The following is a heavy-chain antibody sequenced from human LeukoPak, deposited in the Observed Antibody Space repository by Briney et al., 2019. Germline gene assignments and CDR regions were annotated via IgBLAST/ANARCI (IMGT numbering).Heavy chain of an antibody. D-gene: IGHD6-19*01. CDR3: ARGYSDGWYIAY. V-gene: IGHV1-2*02. CDR1: GYTFTGYY. Sequence: ASVKVSCKSSGYTFTGYYIHWVRQAPGQALEWMGWINPNNGGTNFAQKFQGRVTMTRDTSISTAYVELSRVTYDDTAVYYCARGYSDGWYIAYWGQGTPVTVSS. CDR2: INPNNGGT. J-gene: IGHJ4*02.